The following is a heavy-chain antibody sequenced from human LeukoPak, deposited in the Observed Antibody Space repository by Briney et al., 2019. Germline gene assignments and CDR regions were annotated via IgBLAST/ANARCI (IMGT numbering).Heavy chain of an antibody. CDR2: ISSSSSYI. CDR1: GSTFSSYS. V-gene: IGHV3-21*01. Sequence: GGSLRLSCAASGSTFSSYSMNWVRQAPGKGLEWVSSISSSSSYIYYADSVKGRFTISRDNAKNSLYLQMNSLRAEDTAVYYCARDMDSGSPYDYWGQGTLVTVSS. J-gene: IGHJ4*02. CDR3: ARDMDSGSPYDY. D-gene: IGHD1-1*01.